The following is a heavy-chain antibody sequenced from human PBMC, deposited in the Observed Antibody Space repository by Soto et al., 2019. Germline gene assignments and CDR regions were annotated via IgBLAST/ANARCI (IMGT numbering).Heavy chain of an antibody. CDR3: ASDAHGGAAGNHLDY. V-gene: IGHV4-39*01. CDR2: IYYSGST. Sequence: SETLSLTCTVSGGSISSSSYYWGWIRQPPGKGLEWIGSIYYSGSTYYNPSLKSRVTISVDTSKNQFSLKLSSVTAADTAVYYCASDAHGGAAGNHLDYWGQGTLVTVSS. D-gene: IGHD6-13*01. J-gene: IGHJ4*02. CDR1: GGSISSSSYY.